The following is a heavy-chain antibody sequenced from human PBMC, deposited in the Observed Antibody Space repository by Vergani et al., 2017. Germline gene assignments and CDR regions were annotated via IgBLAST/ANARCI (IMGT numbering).Heavy chain of an antibody. CDR3: ARLLPAAIYYYYYYGMDV. CDR2: MNPNSGNT. Sequence: QVQLVQSGAEVKKPGASVKVSCKASGYTFTSYDINWVQQATGQGLEWMGWMNPNSGNTGYAQKFQGRVTMTRNTSISTAYMELSSLRSEDTAVYYCARLLPAAIYYYYYYGMDVWGQGTTVTVSS. CDR1: GYTFTSYD. D-gene: IGHD2-2*02. V-gene: IGHV1-8*01. J-gene: IGHJ6*02.